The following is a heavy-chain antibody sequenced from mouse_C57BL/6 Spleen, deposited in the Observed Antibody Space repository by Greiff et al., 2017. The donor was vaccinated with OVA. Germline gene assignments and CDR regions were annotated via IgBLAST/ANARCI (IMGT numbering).Heavy chain of an antibody. V-gene: IGHV1-50*01. CDR1: GYTFTSYW. CDR2: IDPSDSYT. CDR3: ATSAMDY. J-gene: IGHJ4*01. Sequence: VQLQQPGAELVKPGASVKLSCKSSGYTFTSYWMQWVKQRPGQGLEWIGEIDPSDSYTNYNQKFKGKATLTVDTSSSTDYMQLSSLTSEDSAVYYCATSAMDYWGQGTSVTVSS.